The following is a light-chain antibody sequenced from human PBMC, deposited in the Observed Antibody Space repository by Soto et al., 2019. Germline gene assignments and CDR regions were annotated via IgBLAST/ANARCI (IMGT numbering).Light chain of an antibody. CDR2: GAS. CDR3: QQYNDWPPWT. CDR1: QDIRSS. J-gene: IGKJ1*01. V-gene: IGKV3-15*01. Sequence: EIVMTQSPATLSVSPGERVTLSCRASQDIRSSLAWYQQKPGQAPRLLIYGASIRATGVPATFSGSGSGTEFPISISSLESEDFAVYYCQQYNDWPPWTFGQGNKVDIK.